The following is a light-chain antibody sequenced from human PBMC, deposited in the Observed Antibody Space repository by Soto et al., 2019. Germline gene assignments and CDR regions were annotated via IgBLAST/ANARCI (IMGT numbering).Light chain of an antibody. CDR1: QSISSW. V-gene: IGKV1-5*03. Sequence: DIQMTQSPSTLSASVGDRVTITCRASQSISSWLAWYQQKPGKAPKLLIYKASNLETGVPSRFSGSGSGTEFTLTISSLQPDDFATYYCQQYNSFPSTFGQGTKLEI. J-gene: IGKJ2*01. CDR3: QQYNSFPST. CDR2: KAS.